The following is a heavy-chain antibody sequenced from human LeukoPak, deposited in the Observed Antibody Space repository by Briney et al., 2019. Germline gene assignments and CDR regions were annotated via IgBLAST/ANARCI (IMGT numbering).Heavy chain of an antibody. J-gene: IGHJ4*02. D-gene: IGHD3-16*01. V-gene: IGHV3-15*01. CDR2: IKSKTDGGEA. Sequence: GGSLRLSCQASGFTFNNAWMSWVRQAPGKGLEWVGRIKSKTDGGEADYAESVKGRFTISRDDSKNTLYRQMNSLKTEDTALYFCTTDRLWGVWGQSNPFDYWGKGTLVAVSS. CDR3: TTDRLWGVWGQSNPFDY. CDR1: GFTFNNAW.